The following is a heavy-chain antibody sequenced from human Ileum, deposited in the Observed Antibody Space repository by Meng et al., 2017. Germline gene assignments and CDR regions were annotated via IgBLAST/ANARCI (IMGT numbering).Heavy chain of an antibody. CDR2: IYSGGST. Sequence: EVQRGESGGGLVQPGGSLRLSCAASGFTVSSNYMSWVRQAPGKGLEWVSVIYSGGSTYYADSVKGRFTISRDNSKNTLYLQMNSLRAEDTAVYYCARGHYGSGSLDYWGQGTLVTVSS. CDR1: GFTVSSNY. J-gene: IGHJ4*02. CDR3: ARGHYGSGSLDY. D-gene: IGHD3-10*01. V-gene: IGHV3-66*02.